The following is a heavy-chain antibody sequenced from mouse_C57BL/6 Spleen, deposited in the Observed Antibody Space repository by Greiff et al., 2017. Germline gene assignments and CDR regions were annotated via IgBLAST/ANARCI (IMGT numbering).Heavy chain of an antibody. J-gene: IGHJ4*01. CDR2: IYPGSGST. D-gene: IGHD2-1*01. CDR3: ARYGKDAMDY. CDR1: GYTFTSYW. V-gene: IGHV1-55*01. Sequence: VRLQQPGAELVKPGASVQMSCKASGYTFTSYWITWVKQRPGQGLEWIGEIYPGSGSTNYNEKFKSKATLTVDTSSSTAYMQLSSLTSEDSAVYYCARYGKDAMDYWGQGTSVTVSS.